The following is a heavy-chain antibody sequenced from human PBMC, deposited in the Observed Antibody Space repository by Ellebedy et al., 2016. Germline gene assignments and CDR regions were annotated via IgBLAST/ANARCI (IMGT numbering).Heavy chain of an antibody. CDR3: AREDLDY. J-gene: IGHJ4*02. Sequence: ASVKVSXKASRYTFTSYYMHWVRQAPGQGLEWMGIINPSGSTSYAQKFQGRVTMTRDTSTSTVYMELSSLRSEDTAVYYCAREDLDYWGQGTLVTVSS. V-gene: IGHV1-46*01. CDR2: INPSGST. CDR1: RYTFTSYY.